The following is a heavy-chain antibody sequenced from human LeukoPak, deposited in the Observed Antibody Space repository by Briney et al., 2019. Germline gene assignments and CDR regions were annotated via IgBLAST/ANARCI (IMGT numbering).Heavy chain of an antibody. Sequence: ASVKVSCKVSGYTLTELSMHWVRQAPGKGLEWMGGFDPEDGETIYAQKFQGRVTMTEDTSTDTAYMELSSLRSEDTAVYYCATAGYCSSTSCYANNWFDPWGQGTLVTVSS. D-gene: IGHD2-2*01. CDR1: GYTLTELS. CDR3: ATAGYCSSTSCYANNWFDP. CDR2: FDPEDGET. J-gene: IGHJ5*02. V-gene: IGHV1-24*01.